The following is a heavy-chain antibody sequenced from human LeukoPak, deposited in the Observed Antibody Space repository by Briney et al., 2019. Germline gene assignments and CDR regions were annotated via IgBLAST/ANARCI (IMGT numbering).Heavy chain of an antibody. CDR2: IRYDGSNK. J-gene: IGHJ4*02. CDR3: AKDKGVAAVAGTEFDY. Sequence: HPGGSLRLSCAASGFTFSSYGIHWVRQAPGKGLEWVAFIRYDGSNKYYADSVKGRFTISRDNSKNTLYLQMNSLRAEDTAVYYCAKDKGVAAVAGTEFDYWGQGTLVTVSS. V-gene: IGHV3-30*02. D-gene: IGHD6-19*01. CDR1: GFTFSSYG.